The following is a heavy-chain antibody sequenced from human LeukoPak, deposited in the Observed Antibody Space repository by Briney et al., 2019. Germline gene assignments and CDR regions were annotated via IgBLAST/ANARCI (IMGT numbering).Heavy chain of an antibody. CDR2: IYYSGNT. J-gene: IGHJ4*02. CDR3: ARADPISGTYSPFDY. D-gene: IGHD1-26*01. Sequence: PSETLSLTCTVSGASISSDYWDWIRQPPGKGPEWIGYIYYSGNTNYNPSLKSRVTISVDTSKNQFSLKLDSVTAADTAVYYCARADPISGTYSPFDYWGQGTLVTVSS. V-gene: IGHV4-59*01. CDR1: GASISSDY.